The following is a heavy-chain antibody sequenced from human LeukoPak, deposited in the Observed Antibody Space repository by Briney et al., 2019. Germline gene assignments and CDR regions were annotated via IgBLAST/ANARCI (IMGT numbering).Heavy chain of an antibody. CDR1: GFTFSSYA. V-gene: IGHV3-23*01. Sequence: GGSLRLSCAASGFTFSSYAMSWVRQAPGKGLEWVSAISGSGGSTYYADSVKGRFTISRDNSKNTLYLQMNSLRAEDTAVYYCAKDPSIVVVTTYYFDYWGQGNLVTVSS. CDR3: AKDPSIVVVTTYYFDY. CDR2: ISGSGGST. J-gene: IGHJ4*02. D-gene: IGHD3-22*01.